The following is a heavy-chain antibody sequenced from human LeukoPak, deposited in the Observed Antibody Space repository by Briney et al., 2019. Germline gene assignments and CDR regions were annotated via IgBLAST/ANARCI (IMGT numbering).Heavy chain of an antibody. Sequence: GGSLRLSCAGSGFIFNNYAMHWVRQPPGKGLEWVSALGTAGDTFYPGSVKGRFSISRDNAKNSLYLQMNSLRAEDTAVYYCARDATRGGDNDYWGQGTRVIVSS. CDR3: ARDATRGGDNDY. J-gene: IGHJ4*02. CDR2: LGTAGDT. V-gene: IGHV3-13*01. D-gene: IGHD2-21*02. CDR1: GFIFNNYA.